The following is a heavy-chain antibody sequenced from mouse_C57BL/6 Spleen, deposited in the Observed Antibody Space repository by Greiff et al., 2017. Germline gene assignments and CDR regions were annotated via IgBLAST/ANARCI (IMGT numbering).Heavy chain of an antibody. CDR1: GFTFSDYG. Sequence: EVHLLESGGGLVKPGGSLKLSCAASGFTFSDYGMHWVRQAPEKGLEWVAYISSGSSTIYYADTVKGRFTISRDNAKNTLFLQMTSLRSEDTAMYYCARDSSGYRAWFAYWGQGTLVTVSA. CDR2: ISSGSSTI. J-gene: IGHJ3*01. D-gene: IGHD3-2*02. V-gene: IGHV5-17*01. CDR3: ARDSSGYRAWFAY.